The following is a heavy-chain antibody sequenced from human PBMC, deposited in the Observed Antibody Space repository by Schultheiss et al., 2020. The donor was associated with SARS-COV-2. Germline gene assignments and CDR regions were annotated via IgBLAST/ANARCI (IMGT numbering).Heavy chain of an antibody. CDR3: ASAQLVGYGMDV. V-gene: IGHV1-18*01. CDR1: GYTFTSYG. Sequence: GSVKVSCKASGYTFTSYGISWVRQAPGQGLEWMGWISPHNGNTNYAQKLQGRVTMTRNTSISTAYMELSSLRSEDTAVYYCASAQLVGYGMDVWGQGTTVTVSS. J-gene: IGHJ6*02. CDR2: ISPHNGNT. D-gene: IGHD6-6*01.